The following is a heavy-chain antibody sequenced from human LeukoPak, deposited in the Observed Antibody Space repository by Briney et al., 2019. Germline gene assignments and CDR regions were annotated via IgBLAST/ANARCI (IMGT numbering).Heavy chain of an antibody. CDR2: INTNTGNP. V-gene: IGHV7-4-1*02. CDR3: ARPSSGWYDWYAFDI. Sequence: ASVKVSCKASGYTFTGYAMNWVRQAPGQGLEWMGWINTNTGNPTYAQGFTGRFVFSLDTSVSTAYLQISSLKAEDTAVYYCARPSSGWYDWYAFDIWGQGTMVTVSS. J-gene: IGHJ3*02. D-gene: IGHD6-19*01. CDR1: GYTFTGYA.